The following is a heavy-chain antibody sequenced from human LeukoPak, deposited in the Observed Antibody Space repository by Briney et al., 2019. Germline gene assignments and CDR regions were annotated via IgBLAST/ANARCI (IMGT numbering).Heavy chain of an antibody. V-gene: IGHV1-2*02. J-gene: IGHJ4*02. D-gene: IGHD6-6*01. CDR1: GYTFTGYY. CDR2: INPNSGGT. CDR3: ARDFGGSSSGIVYY. Sequence: ASVKVSCKASGYTFTGYYMHWVRQAPGQGLEWMGWINPNSGGTNYAQKLQSRVTMTRDTSISTAYMELSRLRSDDTAVYYCARDFGGSSSGIVYYWGQGTLVTVSS.